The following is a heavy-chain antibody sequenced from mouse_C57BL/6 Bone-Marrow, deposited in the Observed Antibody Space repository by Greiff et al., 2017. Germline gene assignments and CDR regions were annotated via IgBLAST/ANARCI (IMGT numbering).Heavy chain of an antibody. CDR3: ASGGSPFDY. CDR1: GYTFTDYY. D-gene: IGHD1-1*02. V-gene: IGHV1-19*01. J-gene: IGHJ2*01. CDR2: INPYNGGT. Sequence: EVKLQESGPVLVKPGASVKMSCKASGYTFTDYYMNWVKQSHGKSLEWIGVINPYNGGTSYNQKFKGKATLTVDKSSSTAYMELNSLTSEDSAVYYCASGGSPFDYWGQGTTLTVSS.